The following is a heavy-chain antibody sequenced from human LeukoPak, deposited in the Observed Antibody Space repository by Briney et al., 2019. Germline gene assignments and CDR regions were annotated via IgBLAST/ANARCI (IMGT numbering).Heavy chain of an antibody. CDR2: IRSSSSYI. Sequence: PGGSLRLSCAASGFTFSSYSMNWVRQAPGKGLEWVSFIRSSSSYIYYADSVKGRFTISRDNAKNSLYLQMNSLRAEDTAVYYCAREPRIAAPQGAFDIWGQGTMVTVSS. J-gene: IGHJ3*02. V-gene: IGHV3-21*01. CDR3: AREPRIAAPQGAFDI. CDR1: GFTFSSYS. D-gene: IGHD6-13*01.